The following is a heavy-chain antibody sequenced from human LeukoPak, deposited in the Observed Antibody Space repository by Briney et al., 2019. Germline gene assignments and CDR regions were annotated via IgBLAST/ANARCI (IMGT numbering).Heavy chain of an antibody. V-gene: IGHV4-61*02. J-gene: IGHJ4*02. Sequence: SETLSLTCTVSGGSISSGSYYWSWIRQPAGKGLEWIGRIYTSGSTNYNPSLKSRVTISVDTSKNQFSLKLSSVTAADTAVYYCARDSSGWYATFDYWGQGTLVTVSS. CDR2: IYTSGST. CDR3: ARDSSGWYATFDY. D-gene: IGHD6-19*01. CDR1: GGSISSGSYY.